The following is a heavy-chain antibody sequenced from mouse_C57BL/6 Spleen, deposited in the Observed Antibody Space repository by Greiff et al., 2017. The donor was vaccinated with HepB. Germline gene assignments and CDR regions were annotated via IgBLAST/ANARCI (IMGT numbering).Heavy chain of an antibody. CDR2: ISSGGDYI. CDR3: TREESLYAIDY. CDR1: GFTFSSYA. Sequence: EVMLVESGEGLVKPGGSLKLSCAASGFTFSSYAMSWVRQTPEKRLEWVAYISSGGDYIYYADTVKGRFTISRDNARNTLYLKMSSLKSEDTAMYYCTREESLYAIDYWGQGTSVTVSS. V-gene: IGHV5-9-1*02. J-gene: IGHJ4*01.